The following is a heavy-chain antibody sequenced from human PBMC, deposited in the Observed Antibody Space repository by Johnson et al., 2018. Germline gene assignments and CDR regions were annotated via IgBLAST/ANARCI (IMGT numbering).Heavy chain of an antibody. D-gene: IGHD6-19*01. CDR3: ARFCGWAFDI. Sequence: QVQLQESGPGLVKPSETLSLTCSVSGDSISSYYWNWIRQPPGKGLEWIGYIYNTGSTNYNPSLKSRVTITVDTSKNQFSLKVSSVAAADTAVYYWARFCGWAFDIWGQGTMVTVSS. V-gene: IGHV4-59*01. J-gene: IGHJ3*02. CDR2: IYNTGST. CDR1: GDSISSYY.